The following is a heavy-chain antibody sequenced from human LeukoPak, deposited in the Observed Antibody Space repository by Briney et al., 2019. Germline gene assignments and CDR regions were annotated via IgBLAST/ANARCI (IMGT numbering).Heavy chain of an antibody. CDR3: AKDVESFDY. V-gene: IGHV3-74*01. CDR2: ISTDGSST. J-gene: IGHJ4*02. D-gene: IGHD1-1*01. CDR1: GFTFSSSW. Sequence: GGSLRLSCAASGFTFSSSWMHWVRQAPGKGLVWVSRISTDGSSTKYADSVKGRFTISRDNAKNTVYLQMNSLRAEDTAVYYCAKDVESFDYWGQGTLVTVSS.